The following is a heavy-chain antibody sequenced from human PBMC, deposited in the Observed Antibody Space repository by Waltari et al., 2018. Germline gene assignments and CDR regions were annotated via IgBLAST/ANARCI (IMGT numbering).Heavy chain of an antibody. V-gene: IGHV1-18*01. CDR2: INPYNGNT. CDR3: ARGAPLDY. Sequence: QVQLVQSGAEVKEPGASVKVSCKASGYTFTNYGINWVRQAPGQGLEWMGWINPYNGNTKYAQRLQGRVTMTSDTSTSTAYMEVRSLRSDDTAVYYCARGAPLDYWGQGTLVTVSS. CDR1: GYTFTNYG. J-gene: IGHJ4*02.